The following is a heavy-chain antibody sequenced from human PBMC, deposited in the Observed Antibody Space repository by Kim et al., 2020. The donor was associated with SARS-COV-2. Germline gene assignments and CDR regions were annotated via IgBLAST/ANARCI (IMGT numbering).Heavy chain of an antibody. D-gene: IGHD6-13*01. CDR3: AKDHRSSWYRGVFDC. Sequence: DDEKGRFTIARDNAKKTLYLQMNRLRDEDTAVYYCAKDHRSSWYRGVFDCWGQGTLVTVSS. V-gene: IGHV3-23*01. J-gene: IGHJ4*02.